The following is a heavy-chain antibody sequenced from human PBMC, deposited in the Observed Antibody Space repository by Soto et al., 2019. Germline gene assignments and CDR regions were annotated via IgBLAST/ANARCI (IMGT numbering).Heavy chain of an antibody. Sequence: SVKVSCTASGGTFSSYAISWVRQAPGQGLEWMGGIIPIFGTANYAQKFQGRVTITADESTSTAYMELSSLRSEDTAVYYCARRPSIAAAPGWFDPWGQGTLVTVSS. CDR1: GGTFSSYA. J-gene: IGHJ5*02. D-gene: IGHD6-13*01. CDR2: IIPIFGTA. CDR3: ARRPSIAAAPGWFDP. V-gene: IGHV1-69*13.